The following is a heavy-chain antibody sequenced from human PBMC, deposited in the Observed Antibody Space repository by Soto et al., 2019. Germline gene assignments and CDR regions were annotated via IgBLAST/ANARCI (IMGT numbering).Heavy chain of an antibody. CDR1: EYTFTDYY. D-gene: IGHD5-12*01. CDR2: INPNSGGT. Sequence: QVQLVQSGAEVKKPGASVKVSCRASEYTFTDYYIHWVRQAPGQGLEWMGWINPNSGGTNFAQKFPGRVTMTRDASSITAYLELSRLRSDDTAIYYCATGGRDGYKLWGQGTLVTVSS. V-gene: IGHV1-2*02. CDR3: ATGGRDGYKL. J-gene: IGHJ4*02.